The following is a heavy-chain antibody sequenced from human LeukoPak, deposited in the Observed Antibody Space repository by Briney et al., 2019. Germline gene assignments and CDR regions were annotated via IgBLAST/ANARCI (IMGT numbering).Heavy chain of an antibody. CDR3: AKGKVNHDGALDV. CDR1: EFTFSDYY. D-gene: IGHD2-21*01. Sequence: PGGSLRLSCAASEFTFSDYYMSWIRQAPGKGLEWVSYISSSGSTIYYADSVKGRFTISRDNAKKTLYLQMNSLRAEDTAVYYCAKGKVNHDGALDVWGQGTLVTVSS. J-gene: IGHJ3*01. CDR2: ISSSGSTI. V-gene: IGHV3-11*01.